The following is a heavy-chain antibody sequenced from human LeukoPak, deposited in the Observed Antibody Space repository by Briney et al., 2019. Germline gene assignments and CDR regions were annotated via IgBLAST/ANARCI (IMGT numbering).Heavy chain of an antibody. CDR2: ISGSGGST. Sequence: GGSLRLSCAASGFTFSSYSMNWVRQAPGKGLEWVSAISGSGGSTYYADSVKGRFTISRDNSKNTLYLQMNSLRAEDTAVYYCAKDRQSIAAAGGDYWGQGTLVTVSS. V-gene: IGHV3-23*01. J-gene: IGHJ4*02. CDR1: GFTFSSYS. CDR3: AKDRQSIAAAGGDY. D-gene: IGHD6-13*01.